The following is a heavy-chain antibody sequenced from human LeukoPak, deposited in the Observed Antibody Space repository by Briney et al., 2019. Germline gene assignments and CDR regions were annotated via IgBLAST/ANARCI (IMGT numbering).Heavy chain of an antibody. CDR1: GGSISSYY. CDR3: ARRRLLWFGELSGGMDV. CDR2: IYYSGST. J-gene: IGHJ6*04. D-gene: IGHD3-10*01. Sequence: SETLSLTCTVSGGSISSYYWSWIRQPPGKGLEWIGYIYYSGSTNYNPSLKSRVTISVDKSKNQFSLKLSSVTAADTAVYYCARRRLLWFGELSGGMDVWGKGTTVTVSS. V-gene: IGHV4-59*12.